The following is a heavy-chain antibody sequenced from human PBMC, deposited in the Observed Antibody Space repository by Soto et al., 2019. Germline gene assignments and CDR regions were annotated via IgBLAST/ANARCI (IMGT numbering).Heavy chain of an antibody. D-gene: IGHD6-19*01. CDR2: IIPIFGTA. J-gene: IGHJ4*02. CDR3: ARKGIAVARASDY. CDR1: GGTFSSYA. V-gene: IGHV1-69*06. Sequence: SVKVSCKASGGTFSSYAISWVRQAPGQGLEWMGGIIPIFGTANYAQKFQGRVTITADKSTSTAYMELSSLRSGDTAVYYCARKGIAVARASDYWGQGTLVTVSS.